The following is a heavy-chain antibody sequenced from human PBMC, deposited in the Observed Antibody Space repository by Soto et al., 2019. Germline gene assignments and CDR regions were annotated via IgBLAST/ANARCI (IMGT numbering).Heavy chain of an antibody. CDR3: ARASTSSSWSYYYYYGMDV. D-gene: IGHD6-13*01. CDR2: IIPIFGTA. Sequence: QVQLVQSGAEVKKPGSSVNVSCKASGGTFSSYAISWVRQAPGQGPEWMGGIIPIFGTANYAQKFQGRVTIIADKSTSTAYMELSGLRSEAKAVYSCARASTSSSWSYYYYYGMDVCGQGTTVTVSS. V-gene: IGHV1-69*06. J-gene: IGHJ6*02. CDR1: GGTFSSYA.